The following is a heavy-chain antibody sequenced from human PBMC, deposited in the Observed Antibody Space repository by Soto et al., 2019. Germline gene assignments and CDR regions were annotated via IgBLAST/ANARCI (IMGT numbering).Heavy chain of an antibody. J-gene: IGHJ4*02. V-gene: IGHV1-2*02. Sequence: ASVKVSCKASGYTFTGYYMHWVRQAPGQGLEWMGWISPNSGGTNYAQKFQGRVTMTRDTSISTAYMELSRLRSGDTAVYYCARDQQAYYDSSGSVDYWGQGTLVTVSS. D-gene: IGHD3-22*01. CDR2: ISPNSGGT. CDR3: ARDQQAYYDSSGSVDY. CDR1: GYTFTGYY.